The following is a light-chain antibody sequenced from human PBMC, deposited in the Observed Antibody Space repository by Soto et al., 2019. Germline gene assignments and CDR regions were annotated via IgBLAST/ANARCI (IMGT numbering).Light chain of an antibody. CDR1: SSDVGGYNH. V-gene: IGLV2-14*01. J-gene: IGLJ1*01. Sequence: QSALTQPASVSGSPGQPITISCSGTSSDVGGYNHVSWYQHHPGKAPKLIIYEVNSRPSGVSNRFSGSKSGNTASLTISGLQAEDEADYYCSSYTINSTPYVFGTGTKLTVL. CDR3: SSYTINSTPYV. CDR2: EVN.